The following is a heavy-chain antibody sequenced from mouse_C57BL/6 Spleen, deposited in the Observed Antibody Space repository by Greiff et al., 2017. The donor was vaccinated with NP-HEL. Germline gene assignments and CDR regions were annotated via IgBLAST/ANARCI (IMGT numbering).Heavy chain of an antibody. CDR3: ARIASDYGSSSFDY. D-gene: IGHD1-1*01. J-gene: IGHJ2*01. CDR1: GFSLSTFGMG. Sequence: QVTLKESGPGILQPSQTLSLTCSFSGFSLSTFGMGVGWIRQPSGKGLEWPAHIWWDDDKYYNPALKRRLTISKDTSKNQVFLKIANVDTADTATYYCARIASDYGSSSFDYWGQGTTLTVSS. CDR2: IWWDDDK. V-gene: IGHV8-8*01.